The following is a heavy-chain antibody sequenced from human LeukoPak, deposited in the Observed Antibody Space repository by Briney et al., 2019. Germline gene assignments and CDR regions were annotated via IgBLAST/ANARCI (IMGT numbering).Heavy chain of an antibody. CDR3: ATLGSTGEYYGSWSFFAYFDY. CDR1: RGTSSVNF. Sequence: SVRVSSKDPRGTSSVNFIMWVRQAPGQGLEWMGGIIPIFGTANYAQKFQGRVTITADESTSTAYMELSSLRSEDTAVYYCATLGSTGEYYGSWSFFAYFDYWGQGTLVTVSS. D-gene: IGHD3-10*01. J-gene: IGHJ4*02. V-gene: IGHV1-69*13. CDR2: IIPIFGTA.